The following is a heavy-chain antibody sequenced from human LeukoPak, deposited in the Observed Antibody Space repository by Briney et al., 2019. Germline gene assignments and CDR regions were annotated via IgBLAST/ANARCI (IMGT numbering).Heavy chain of an antibody. V-gene: IGHV1-24*01. CDR2: FDPGDGET. CDR1: GYTLTELS. D-gene: IGHD1-26*01. Sequence: GASVKVSCKVSGYTLTELSMHWGRQAPGKGLEWMGGFDPGDGETIYAQKFQGRVTMTEDTSTDTAYMELSSLRSEDTAVYYCATDRRGELPLLYWGQGTLVTVSS. CDR3: ATDRRGELPLLY. J-gene: IGHJ4*02.